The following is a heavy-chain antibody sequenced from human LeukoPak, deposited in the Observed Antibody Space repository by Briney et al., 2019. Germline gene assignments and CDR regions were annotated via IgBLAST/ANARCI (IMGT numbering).Heavy chain of an antibody. CDR1: GFTFSDYY. V-gene: IGHV3-11*01. D-gene: IGHD3-9*01. Sequence: PGGSLRLSCAASGFTFSDYYMSWIRQAPGKGLEWVSYISSSGSTIYYADSVKGRFTISRDNAKNSLYLQMNSLRAEDTAVYYCASTFDDILTGYIWVLDYWGQGTLVTVSS. J-gene: IGHJ4*02. CDR3: ASTFDDILTGYIWVLDY. CDR2: ISSSGSTI.